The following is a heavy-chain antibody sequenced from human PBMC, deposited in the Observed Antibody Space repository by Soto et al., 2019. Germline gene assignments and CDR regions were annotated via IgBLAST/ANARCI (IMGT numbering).Heavy chain of an antibody. D-gene: IGHD2-15*01. CDR3: AKDCSGGSCYNWFDP. V-gene: IGHV3-23*01. J-gene: IGHJ5*02. CDR1: GVTFSSYA. Sequence: GGSLRLSCAASGVTFSSYAMSWVRQAPGKGLEWVSAISGSGGSTYYADSVKGRFTISRDNSKNTLYLQMNSLRAEDTAVYYCAKDCSGGSCYNWFDPWGQGTLVTVSS. CDR2: ISGSGGST.